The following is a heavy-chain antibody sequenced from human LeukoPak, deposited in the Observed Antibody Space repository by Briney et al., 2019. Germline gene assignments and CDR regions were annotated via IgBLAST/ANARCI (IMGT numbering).Heavy chain of an antibody. V-gene: IGHV4-59*12. D-gene: IGHD3-10*01. J-gene: IGHJ4*02. Sequence: SETLSLTCTVSGGSISSYYWSWIRQPPGKGLEWIGYIYYSGSTNYNPSLKSRVTISVDTSNNQFSLKLSSVTAADTAVYYCARDKGSGSYDYWGQGTLVTVSS. CDR2: IYYSGST. CDR3: ARDKGSGSYDY. CDR1: GGSISSYY.